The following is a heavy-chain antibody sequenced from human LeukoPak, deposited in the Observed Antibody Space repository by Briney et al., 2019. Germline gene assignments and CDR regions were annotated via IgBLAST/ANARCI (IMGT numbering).Heavy chain of an antibody. D-gene: IGHD2-15*01. CDR1: GYTLAELS. V-gene: IGHV1-24*01. J-gene: IGHJ6*04. CDR2: FDPEEAKT. CDR3: ATERVGYCYGHSCYGLDV. Sequence: ASVKVSCKVSGYTLAELSIHWVRQAPGKGLEWMGGFDPEEAKTTYAQKLEGRLSMTEDTSTGTAFMELSSLKSGDTAIYYCATERVGYCYGHSCYGLDVWGKGTTVIVSS.